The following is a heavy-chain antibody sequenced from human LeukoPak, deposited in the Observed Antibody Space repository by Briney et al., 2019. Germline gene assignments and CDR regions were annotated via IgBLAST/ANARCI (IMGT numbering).Heavy chain of an antibody. Sequence: GESLTLSCTASGFTFSSYGMHWVRQAPGKGLEWVAGIWYDGSNKYYADSVKGRFTISRDNSKNALYLQMNSLRAEDTAVYYCAKEVLLWFGETTSDPYNWFGPWGQGTLVTVSS. CDR2: IWYDGSNK. CDR1: GFTFSSYG. D-gene: IGHD3-10*01. CDR3: AKEVLLWFGETTSDPYNWFGP. V-gene: IGHV3-33*06. J-gene: IGHJ5*02.